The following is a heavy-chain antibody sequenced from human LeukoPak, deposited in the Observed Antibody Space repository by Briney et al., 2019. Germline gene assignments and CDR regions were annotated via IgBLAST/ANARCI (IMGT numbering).Heavy chain of an antibody. CDR3: ARARIAAAGLYYFDY. Sequence: PGGSLRLSCAASGFTVSSNYMSWIRQPPGKGLEWIGEINHSGSTNYNPSLKSRVTISVDTSKNQFSLKLSSVTAADTAVYYCARARIAAAGLYYFDYWGQGTLVTVSS. CDR1: GFTVSSNY. V-gene: IGHV4-34*01. D-gene: IGHD6-13*01. J-gene: IGHJ4*02. CDR2: INHSGST.